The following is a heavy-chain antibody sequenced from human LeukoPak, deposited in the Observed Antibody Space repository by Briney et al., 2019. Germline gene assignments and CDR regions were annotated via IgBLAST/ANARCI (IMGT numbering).Heavy chain of an antibody. V-gene: IGHV3-7*01. D-gene: IGHD1-14*01. CDR3: ARKTGDC. J-gene: IGHJ4*02. CDR1: GFTVSSNY. CDR2: IKQDGSEK. Sequence: GGSLRLSCAASGFTVSSNYMSWVRQAPGTGLEWVANIKQDGSEKYYVDSVKGRFTISRDNAKNSLYLQMNSLRVEDTAVYYCARKTGDCWGQGTLVIVSS.